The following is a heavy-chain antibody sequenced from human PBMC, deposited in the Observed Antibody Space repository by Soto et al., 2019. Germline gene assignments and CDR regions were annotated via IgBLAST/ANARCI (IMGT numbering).Heavy chain of an antibody. CDR1: GFIFSRYS. CDR2: IGTSGSYI. V-gene: IGHV3-21*01. CDR3: ARGPAFIGLDY. J-gene: IGHJ4*02. D-gene: IGHD1-26*01. Sequence: GGSLRLCCAVSGFIFSRYSMNWVRQAPGKGLEWVSSIGTSGSYIYDTDSVKGRFTISRDNTKDSLYLQMNSLRAEDTAIYSCARGPAFIGLDYWGQGT.